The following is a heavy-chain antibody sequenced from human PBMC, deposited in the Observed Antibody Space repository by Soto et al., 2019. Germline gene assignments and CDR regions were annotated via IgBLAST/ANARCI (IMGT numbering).Heavy chain of an antibody. CDR1: GYTFTSYA. D-gene: IGHD2-15*01. J-gene: IGHJ4*02. V-gene: IGHV1-18*01. Sequence: QVHVVQSGAEVKKPGASVKVSCKASGYTFTSYAFSWVRQAPGQGLEWMGWISVYNGNTNYAQKFQGRVTMPTDTTKSTGWMELRSLRSDDTAMYYCVGEGDIGSPSLDYWGQGSLVTVSP. CDR2: ISVYNGNT. CDR3: VGEGDIGSPSLDY.